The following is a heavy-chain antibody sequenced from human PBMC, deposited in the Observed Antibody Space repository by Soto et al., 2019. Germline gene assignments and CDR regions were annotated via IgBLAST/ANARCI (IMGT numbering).Heavy chain of an antibody. CDR2: IYWDDTK. CDR3: AHRIGESDYAY. Sequence: QITLKESGPTVVKPTQTLTLTCTFSGFSFSTSGVGVGWIRQPPGKALEWLALIYWDDTKRYSPSLKSRLTITKGTSKNQVVLTMTNMDPVDTATYYCAHRIGESDYAYWGQGALITVSS. CDR1: GFSFSTSGVG. J-gene: IGHJ4*02. D-gene: IGHD3-16*01. V-gene: IGHV2-5*02.